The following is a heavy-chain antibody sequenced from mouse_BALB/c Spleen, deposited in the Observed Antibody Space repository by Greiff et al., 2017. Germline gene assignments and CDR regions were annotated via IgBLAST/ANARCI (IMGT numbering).Heavy chain of an antibody. J-gene: IGHJ4*01. CDR2: INPYNDGT. V-gene: IGHV1-14*01. CDR1: GYTFTSYV. CDR3: ARRGGGYAMDY. Sequence: EVKLQESGPELVKPGASVKMSCKASGYTFTSYVMHWVKQKPGQGLEWIGYINPYNDGTKYNEKFKGKATLTSDKSSSTAYMELSSLTSEDSAVYYCARRGGGYAMDYWGQGTSVTVSS.